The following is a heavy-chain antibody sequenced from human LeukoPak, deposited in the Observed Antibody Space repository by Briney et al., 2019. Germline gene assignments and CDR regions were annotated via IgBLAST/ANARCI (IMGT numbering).Heavy chain of an antibody. CDR1: GGSISSSSYY. J-gene: IGHJ6*03. D-gene: IGHD2-2*01. CDR2: IYYSGST. CDR3: ARGTQKYCSSTSCRGAYYYYYMDV. V-gene: IGHV4-30-4*08. Sequence: SETLSLTCTVSGGSISSSSYYWSWIRQPPGKGLEWIGYIYYSGSTYYNPSLKSRVTISVDTSKNQFSLKLSSVTAADTAVYYCARGTQKYCSSTSCRGAYYYYYMDVWGKGTTVTVSS.